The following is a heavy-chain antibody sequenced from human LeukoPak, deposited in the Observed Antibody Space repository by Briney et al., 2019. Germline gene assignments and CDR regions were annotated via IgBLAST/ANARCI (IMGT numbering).Heavy chain of an antibody. Sequence: GGSLRLSCAASGFTFSSYSMNWVRQAPGKGLEWVSSISSSSSYIYYADSVKGRFTISRDNAKNSLYLQMNSLRAEDTAVYYCARVAVAGTKYNWFDPWGHGTLVTVSS. CDR3: ARVAVAGTKYNWFDP. D-gene: IGHD6-19*01. V-gene: IGHV3-21*01. CDR1: GFTFSSYS. CDR2: ISSSSSYI. J-gene: IGHJ5*02.